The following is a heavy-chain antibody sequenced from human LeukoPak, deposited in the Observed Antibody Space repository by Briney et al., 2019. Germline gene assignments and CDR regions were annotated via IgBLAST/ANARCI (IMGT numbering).Heavy chain of an antibody. CDR3: ARRLAARPDLDY. J-gene: IGHJ4*02. CDR1: GFTFSSYA. D-gene: IGHD6-6*01. CDR2: ISYDGSNK. Sequence: GRSLRLSCAASGFTFSSYAMHWVRQAPGKGLEWVAVISYDGSNKYYADSVKGRFTISRDNSKNTLYLQMNSLRAEDTAVYYCARRLAARPDLDYWGQGTLVTVSS. V-gene: IGHV3-30-3*01.